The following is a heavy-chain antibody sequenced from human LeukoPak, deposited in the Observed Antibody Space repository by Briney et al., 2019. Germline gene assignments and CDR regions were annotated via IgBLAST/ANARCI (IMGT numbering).Heavy chain of an antibody. V-gene: IGHV1-8*01. CDR1: GYTFTSYD. CDR2: MNPNSGNT. J-gene: IGHJ4*02. D-gene: IGHD3-22*01. Sequence: GASVKVSCKASGYTFTSYDINWVRQATGQGLEWMGWMNPNSGNTGYAQKFQGRVTMTRNTSISTAYMELSSLRSEDTAVYYCARGQFPFYYYDSSGRFDYWGQGTLVTVSS. CDR3: ARGQFPFYYYDSSGRFDY.